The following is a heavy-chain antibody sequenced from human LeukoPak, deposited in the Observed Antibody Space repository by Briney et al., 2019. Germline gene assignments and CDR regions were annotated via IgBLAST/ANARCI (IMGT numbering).Heavy chain of an antibody. CDR2: IYSGGST. D-gene: IGHD5-24*01. V-gene: IGHV3-53*05. CDR3: ARDRRDGNYFDY. J-gene: IGHJ4*02. Sequence: QPGGSLRLSCAAAGFTASSNYMSGVRQAPEGGLEWVSVIYSGGSTYYAASVKGRFTISRDNSKNTLYLQMNSLKAEGTAVYYCARDRRDGNYFDYWGQGTLVTVSS. CDR1: GFTASSNY.